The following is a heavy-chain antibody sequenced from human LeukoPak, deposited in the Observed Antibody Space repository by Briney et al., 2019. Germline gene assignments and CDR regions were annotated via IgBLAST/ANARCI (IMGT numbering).Heavy chain of an antibody. Sequence: PSETLSLTCAVDGGSFSAYYWTWLRQPPGKGLEWIGEINERGSTDYNPSLNSRVNMAVDTSKDQFSLKLTSVTAADTAVYYCARAMTRDLFGLHYFDYWGQGTLVTVSA. V-gene: IGHV4-34*01. J-gene: IGHJ4*02. CDR3: ARAMTRDLFGLHYFDY. CDR2: INERGST. D-gene: IGHD3-16*01. CDR1: GGSFSAYY.